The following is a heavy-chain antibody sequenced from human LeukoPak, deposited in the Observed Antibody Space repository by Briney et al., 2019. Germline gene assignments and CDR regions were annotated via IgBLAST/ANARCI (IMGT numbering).Heavy chain of an antibody. CDR2: IYYSGST. CDR1: GGSISSYY. Sequence: SETLSLTCTVSGGSISSYYWSWIRQPPGKGLEWIGYIYYSGSTNYNPSLKSRVTISVDMSKNQFSLKLSSVTAADTAVYYCARVPLDANYYYGMDVWGQGTTVTVSS. CDR3: ARVPLDANYYYGMDV. J-gene: IGHJ6*02. V-gene: IGHV4-59*01. D-gene: IGHD3-16*02.